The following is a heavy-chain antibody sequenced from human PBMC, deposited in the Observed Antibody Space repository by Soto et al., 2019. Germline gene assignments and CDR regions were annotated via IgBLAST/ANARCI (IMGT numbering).Heavy chain of an antibody. CDR2: ISSTSGTI. Sequence: GQLVESGGNLVRPGGSLRLSCEASGFVFSTYSMNWVRQAPGKGLEWISYISSTSGTIYYVDSVKGRFTIFRDNAKNSLFLQMNGLRDDDTAVYYCANQKIRFSVAGTLYGLGVWGQGTTVTVSS. J-gene: IGHJ6*02. CDR1: GFVFSTYS. D-gene: IGHD6-19*01. CDR3: ANQKIRFSVAGTLYGLGV. V-gene: IGHV3-48*02.